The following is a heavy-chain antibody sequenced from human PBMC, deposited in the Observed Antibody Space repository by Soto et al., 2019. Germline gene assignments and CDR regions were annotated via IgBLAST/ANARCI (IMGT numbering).Heavy chain of an antibody. CDR2: ISGSGGST. CDR3: AKAPLPGARAGNCHSGMDG. CDR1: GFTFSSYA. J-gene: IGHJ6*02. D-gene: IGHD2-2*01. Sequence: PGGSLRLSCAASGFTFSSYAMSWVRQAPGKGLEWVSAISGSGGSTYYADSVKGRFTISRDNSKNTLYLQMNSLRAEDTAVYYCAKAPLPGARAGNCHSGMDGCGQGTTGTXS. V-gene: IGHV3-23*01.